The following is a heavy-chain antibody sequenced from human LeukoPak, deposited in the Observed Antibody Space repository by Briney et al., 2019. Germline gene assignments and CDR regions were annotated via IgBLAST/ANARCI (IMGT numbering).Heavy chain of an antibody. CDR3: ARTQPLSGYYFPPLYYFDY. Sequence: PSETLSLTCTVSGGSISSSSYYWGWIRQPPGKGLEWIGSIYYSGSTYYNPSLKSRVTISVDTSKNQFSLKLSSVTAADTAVYYCARTQPLSGYYFPPLYYFDYWGQGTLVTVSS. CDR2: IYYSGST. V-gene: IGHV4-39*07. J-gene: IGHJ4*02. CDR1: GGSISSSSYY. D-gene: IGHD3-22*01.